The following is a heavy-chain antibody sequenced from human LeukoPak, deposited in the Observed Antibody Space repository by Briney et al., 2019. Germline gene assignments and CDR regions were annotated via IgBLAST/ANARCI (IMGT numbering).Heavy chain of an antibody. Sequence: PSETLSLTCTVSGYSISSGYYWGWIRQPPGKGLEWIGSIYHSGSTYYNPSLKSRVTISVDTSKNQFSLKLSSVTAADTAVYYCARDCYDILTGAGPWFDPWGQGTLVTVSS. V-gene: IGHV4-38-2*02. D-gene: IGHD3-9*01. CDR2: IYHSGST. CDR1: GYSISSGYY. J-gene: IGHJ5*02. CDR3: ARDCYDILTGAGPWFDP.